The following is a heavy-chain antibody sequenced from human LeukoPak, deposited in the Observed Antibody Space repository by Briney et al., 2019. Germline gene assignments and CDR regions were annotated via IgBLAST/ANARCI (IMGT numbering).Heavy chain of an antibody. V-gene: IGHV4-59*08. CDR3: VRAGDSSSWYPLDY. J-gene: IGHJ4*02. D-gene: IGHD6-13*01. CDR2: IYYSGST. CDR1: GGSISSYY. Sequence: PSETLSLTCTVSGGSISSYYWSWIRQPPGKGLEWIGYIYYSGSTNYNPSLKSRVTISVDTSKNQFSLKLSSVTAAGTAVYYCVRAGDSSSWYPLDYWGQGTLVTVSS.